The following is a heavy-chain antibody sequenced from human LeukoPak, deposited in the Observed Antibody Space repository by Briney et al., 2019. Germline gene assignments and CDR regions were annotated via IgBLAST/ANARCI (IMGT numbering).Heavy chain of an antibody. D-gene: IGHD2/OR15-2a*01. Sequence: GGSLRLSCAVSGFTFSSYGMSWVRQAPGKGLEWVSSIRGTGGNTFDADSVKGRFTLSRDNSKNTLYLQMNSLRAEDTAIYYRAKNIRHLRTSSYYMDVWGTGTPVTVSS. V-gene: IGHV3-23*01. CDR1: GFTFSSYG. J-gene: IGHJ6*03. CDR3: AKNIRHLRTSSYYMDV. CDR2: IRGTGGNT.